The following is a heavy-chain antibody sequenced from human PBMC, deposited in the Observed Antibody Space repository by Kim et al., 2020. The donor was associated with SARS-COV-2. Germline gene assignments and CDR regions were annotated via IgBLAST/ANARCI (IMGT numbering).Heavy chain of an antibody. CDR1: GFTFDDYA. D-gene: IGHD2-15*01. CDR3: AKDKGSWLTFVDY. Sequence: GGSLRLSCAASGFTFDDYAMHWVRQAPGKGLEWVSGISWNSGSIGYADSVKGRFTISRDNAKNSLYLQMNSLRAEDTALYYCAKDKGSWLTFVDYWGQGTLVTVSS. V-gene: IGHV3-9*01. J-gene: IGHJ4*02. CDR2: ISWNSGSI.